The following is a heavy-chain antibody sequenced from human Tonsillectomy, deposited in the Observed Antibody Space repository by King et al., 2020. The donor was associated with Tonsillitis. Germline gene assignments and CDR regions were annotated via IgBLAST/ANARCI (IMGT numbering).Heavy chain of an antibody. CDR2: IYHTGSA. CDR1: GGSISSSTYY. V-gene: IGHV4-39*01. D-gene: IGHD2-15*01. J-gene: IGHJ6*03. CDR3: ARTFCGGGSCYYYFYYLDG. Sequence: QLQESGPGLVKPSETLSLTCTVSGGSISSSTYYWGWVRQTPGTGLEWIGSIYHTGSAYYNPSLKTRVTISVDTSKKQFSLKLSSVTAADTAVYYCARTFCGGGSCYYYFYYLDGWGKGTTVTVSS.